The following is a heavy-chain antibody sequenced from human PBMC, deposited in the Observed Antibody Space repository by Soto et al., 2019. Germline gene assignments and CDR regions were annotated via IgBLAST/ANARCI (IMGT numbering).Heavy chain of an antibody. CDR2: IYWDDDE. D-gene: IGHD3-10*01. CDR3: AHSRNLITEDAQVGDFDY. Sequence: QITLKESGATQVKPTQTLTLTCSFSGFSLNTDGEGVGWVRQPPGEALEWLALIYWDDDERYSPSLKTRLTITKDPSKNQVVLIMTNMDHVDTATYYCAHSRNLITEDAQVGDFDYWGQGTLVTVSS. J-gene: IGHJ4*02. V-gene: IGHV2-5*02. CDR1: GFSLNTDGEG.